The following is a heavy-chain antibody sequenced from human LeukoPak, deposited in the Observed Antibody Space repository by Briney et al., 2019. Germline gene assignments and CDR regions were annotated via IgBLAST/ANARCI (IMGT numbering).Heavy chain of an antibody. Sequence: GGSLRLPCAASGFTFSSFWMNWLRQAPGKGLEWVANIKQDGSEKYYADSVKGRFTISRDNAKNSLFLQMNSLRAEDTAVYYCAREGDISVITYAYWGQGTLVTVSS. J-gene: IGHJ4*02. D-gene: IGHD5-12*01. CDR2: IKQDGSEK. CDR3: AREGDISVITYAY. V-gene: IGHV3-7*01. CDR1: GFTFSSFW.